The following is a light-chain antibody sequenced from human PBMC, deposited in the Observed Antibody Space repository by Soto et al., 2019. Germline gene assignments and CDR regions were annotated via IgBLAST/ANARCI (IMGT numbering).Light chain of an antibody. CDR2: WAS. V-gene: IGKV4-1*01. CDR1: QTVLYNSNNKNY. J-gene: IGKJ1*01. CDR3: QQYYSTPRT. Sequence: DIVMTQSPDSLAVSLGERATINCKSSQTVLYNSNNKNYLAWYQQKPRQPPKLLISWASTRESGVPDRFSGSGSGTDFTLTISSLQAEDGAVYYCQQYYSTPRTFGQGTKVEVK.